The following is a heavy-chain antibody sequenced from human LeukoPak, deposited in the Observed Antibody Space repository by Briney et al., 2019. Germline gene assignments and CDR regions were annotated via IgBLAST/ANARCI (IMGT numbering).Heavy chain of an antibody. J-gene: IGHJ6*03. V-gene: IGHV4-38-2*02. Sequence: SETLALICTVTGFSISSGYAWGWIRQPPGKGLECIGSIYYIGSTYYNPSLKSRVTISVDTSKNQFSLKLISVTAADTAVYFFKQMTAYEILTGSMDVWGKGTTVTVSS. CDR3: KQMTAYEILTGSMDV. CDR2: IYYIGST. D-gene: IGHD3-9*01. CDR1: GFSISSGYA.